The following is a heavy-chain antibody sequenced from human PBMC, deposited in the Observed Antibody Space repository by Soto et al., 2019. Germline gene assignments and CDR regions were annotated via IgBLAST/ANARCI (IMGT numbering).Heavy chain of an antibody. CDR2: IYPGGSTT. CDR3: APYSRSYWHYLDF. D-gene: IGHD1-26*01. CDR1: GYSFASHW. Sequence: GESVKISCKGSGYSFASHWVAWVRQMPEKGLEWIGTIYPGGSTTKYSSAFRGHVTISADTSVSTAYLQWRSLEATDSAIYYCAPYSRSYWHYLDFWGQEPLHTVST. J-gene: IGHJ4*02. V-gene: IGHV5-51*01.